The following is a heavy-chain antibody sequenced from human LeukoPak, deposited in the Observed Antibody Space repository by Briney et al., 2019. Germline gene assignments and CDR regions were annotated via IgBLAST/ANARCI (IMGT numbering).Heavy chain of an antibody. D-gene: IGHD6-13*01. V-gene: IGHV3-23*01. CDR2: ISGSGRGGST. J-gene: IGHJ4*02. CDR3: AKSLAAAGNY. CDR1: GFTLRSYV. Sequence: GGSLRLSCVASGFTLRSYVMNWVRQTPGKGLEWVSGISGSGRGGSTYYAASVKGRFTISRENSKDTLYLQMNSLRAEDTAVYYCAKSLAAAGNYWGQGTLVTVSS.